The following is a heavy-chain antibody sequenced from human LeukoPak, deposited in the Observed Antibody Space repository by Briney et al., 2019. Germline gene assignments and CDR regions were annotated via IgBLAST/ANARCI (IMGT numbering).Heavy chain of an antibody. D-gene: IGHD2-21*01. V-gene: IGHV4-34*01. CDR3: ARVHIAVVSPIGNWFDP. Sequence: SETLSLTCAVYGGSFSGYYWSWIRQPPGKGLEWIGEIYHSGSTNYNPSLKSRVTISVDTSKNQFSLKLSSVTAADTAVYYCARVHIAVVSPIGNWFDPWGQGTLVTVSS. CDR2: IYHSGST. CDR1: GGSFSGYY. J-gene: IGHJ5*02.